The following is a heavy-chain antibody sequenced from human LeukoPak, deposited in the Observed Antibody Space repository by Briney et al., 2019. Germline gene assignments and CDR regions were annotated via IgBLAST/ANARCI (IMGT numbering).Heavy chain of an antibody. V-gene: IGHV3-30*18. Sequence: GRSLRLSCAASGFTFSSYGMHWVRQAPGKGLEWVAVISYDGNNKYYADSVKGRFTISRDNSKNTLYLQMNRLRAEDTAVYYCAKGSVVAAKGGGYYFDYWGQGTLVTVSS. J-gene: IGHJ4*02. CDR2: ISYDGNNK. D-gene: IGHD2-15*01. CDR1: GFTFSSYG. CDR3: AKGSVVAAKGGGYYFDY.